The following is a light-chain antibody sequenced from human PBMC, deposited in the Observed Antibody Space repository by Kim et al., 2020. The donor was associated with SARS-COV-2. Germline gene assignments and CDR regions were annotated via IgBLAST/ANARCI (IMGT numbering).Light chain of an antibody. CDR3: QVWDSSSDHRV. J-gene: IGLJ3*02. CDR2: YDS. V-gene: IGLV3-21*04. CDR1: NIGSKR. Sequence: APGKTARITCGGNNIGSKRVHWYQQKPGQAPGLVIYYDSDRPSGIPERFSGSNSGNTATLTISRVEAGDEADYYCQVWDSSSDHRVFGGGTKLTVL.